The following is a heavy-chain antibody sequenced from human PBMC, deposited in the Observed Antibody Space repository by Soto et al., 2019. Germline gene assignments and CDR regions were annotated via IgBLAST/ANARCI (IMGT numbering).Heavy chain of an antibody. CDR1: GGSISSGDYY. J-gene: IGHJ6*02. D-gene: IGHD2-15*01. Sequence: QVQLQESGPGLVKPSQTLSLTCTVSGGSISSGDYYWSWIRQPPGKGLEWIGYIYYSGSTYYNPSLKSRVTISVDTSKNQFSLKLSSVTAADTAVYYCAREGLTVVTLGGMDVWGQGTTVTVSS. CDR3: AREGLTVVTLGGMDV. CDR2: IYYSGST. V-gene: IGHV4-30-4*01.